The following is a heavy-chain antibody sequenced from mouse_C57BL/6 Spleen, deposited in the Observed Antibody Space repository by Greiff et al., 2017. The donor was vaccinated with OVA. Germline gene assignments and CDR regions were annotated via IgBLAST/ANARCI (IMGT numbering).Heavy chain of an antibody. D-gene: IGHD2-4*01. Sequence: VQLQQSGAELVRPGASVKLSCTASGFNIKDDYMHWVKQRPEQGLEWIGRIDPENGDTEYASKFQGKATITADTSSNTAYLQLSSLTSEDTAVYYCTGYDYDGELAYWGKGTMVTVSA. CDR2: IDPENGDT. CDR3: TGYDYDGELAY. V-gene: IGHV14-4*01. CDR1: GFNIKDDY. J-gene: IGHJ3*01.